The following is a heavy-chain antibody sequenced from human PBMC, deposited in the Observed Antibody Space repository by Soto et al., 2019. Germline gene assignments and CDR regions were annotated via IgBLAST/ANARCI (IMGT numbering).Heavy chain of an antibody. CDR2: IYYSGST. CDR1: GGSISSGGYY. D-gene: IGHD6-13*01. CDR3: ARDQFGAAGT. V-gene: IGHV4-31*03. Sequence: NPSETLSLTCTVSGGSISSGGYYWSWIRQHPGKGLEWIGYIYYSGSTYYNPSLKSRVTISVDTSKNQFSLKLSSVTAADTAVYYCARDQFGAAGTWGQGTLVTVSS. J-gene: IGHJ4*02.